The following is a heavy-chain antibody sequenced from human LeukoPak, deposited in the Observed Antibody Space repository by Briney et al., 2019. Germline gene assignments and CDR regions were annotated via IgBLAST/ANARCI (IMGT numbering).Heavy chain of an antibody. D-gene: IGHD1-26*01. V-gene: IGHV4-4*02. CDR3: ARDVGFVGANDAFDI. CDR1: GGSISSSNW. CDR2: IYHSGST. Sequence: SGTLSLTCAVSGGSISSSNWWGWVRPPPGKGLEWIGEIYHSGSTNYNPSLKSRVTISVDKSKNQFSLKLSSVTAADTAVYYCARDVGFVGANDAFDIWGQGTMVTVSS. J-gene: IGHJ3*02.